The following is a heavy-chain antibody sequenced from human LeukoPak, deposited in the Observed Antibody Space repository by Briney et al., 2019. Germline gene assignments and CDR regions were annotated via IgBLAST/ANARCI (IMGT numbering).Heavy chain of an antibody. V-gene: IGHV3-23*01. CDR2: ISGSGGST. CDR3: AKELYCSSTSCPIFDY. J-gene: IGHJ4*02. D-gene: IGHD2-2*01. CDR1: GFTFSSYA. Sequence: GGSLRLSCAASGFTFSSYAMSWVRQAPGKGLEWVSAISGSGGSTYYADSVKGRFTISRDNSKNTLYLQMNSLRAEDTAVYYCAKELYCSSTSCPIFDYWGQGTLVTVSS.